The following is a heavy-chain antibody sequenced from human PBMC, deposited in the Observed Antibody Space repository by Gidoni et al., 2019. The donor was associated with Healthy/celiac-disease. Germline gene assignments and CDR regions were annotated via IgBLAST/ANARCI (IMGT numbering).Heavy chain of an antibody. CDR2: INPNSGGT. Sequence: QVQLVQSGAEVKKPGASVKVSCKASGYTFIGYYMHWVRQAPGQGLEWMGWINPNSGGTNYAQKFQGRVTMTRDTSISTAYMELSRLRSDDTAVYYCARTTHWNDAPIDAFDIWGQGTMVTVSS. CDR3: ARTTHWNDAPIDAFDI. CDR1: GYTFIGYY. D-gene: IGHD1-1*01. V-gene: IGHV1-2*02. J-gene: IGHJ3*02.